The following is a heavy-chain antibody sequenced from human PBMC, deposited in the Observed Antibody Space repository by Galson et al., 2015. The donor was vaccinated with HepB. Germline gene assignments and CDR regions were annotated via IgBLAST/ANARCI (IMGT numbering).Heavy chain of an antibody. CDR2: TYYKSKWYN. V-gene: IGHV6-1*01. CDR1: GDSVSDNIVA. Sequence: CAISGDSVSDNIVAWNWIRQSPSRGLEWLGRTYYKSKWYNDYAVSVKSRITINPDTSRNQVYLQLSSVTPEDTAVYYCARAGPQGGADFDYWGQGTRVTVSS. D-gene: IGHD1-26*01. J-gene: IGHJ4*02. CDR3: ARAGPQGGADFDY.